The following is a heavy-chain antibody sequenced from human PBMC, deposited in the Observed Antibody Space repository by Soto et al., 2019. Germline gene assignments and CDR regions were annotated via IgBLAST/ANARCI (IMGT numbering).Heavy chain of an antibody. CDR3: ARERYQVISDGMDV. J-gene: IGHJ6*02. Sequence: QVQLVQSGAEVKTPGASVRVSCKASGYAFTGYYIHWVREAPGQGLEWMGWISPQTGGTSYAPKFQGRVTLSRDTSINTAYLELSRLRFDDAALYFCARERYQVISDGMDVWGQGTTVTVSS. CDR1: GYAFTGYY. CDR2: ISPQTGGT. D-gene: IGHD2-2*01. V-gene: IGHV1-2*02.